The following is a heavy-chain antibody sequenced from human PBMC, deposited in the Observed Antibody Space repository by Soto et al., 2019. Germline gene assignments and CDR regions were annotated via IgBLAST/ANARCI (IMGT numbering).Heavy chain of an antibody. D-gene: IGHD6-13*01. V-gene: IGHV1-2*02. CDR2: INPNSGGT. CDR1: GYTFTGYY. CDR3: ARDSSRLDAFDS. Sequence: ASVKVSCKASGYTFTGYYMHWVRQAPGQGLEWMGWINPNSGGTNYAQKFQGRVTMTRDTSMNTAYMELSSLRSEDTAVYYCARDSSRLDAFDSWGQGIMVTVSS. J-gene: IGHJ3*02.